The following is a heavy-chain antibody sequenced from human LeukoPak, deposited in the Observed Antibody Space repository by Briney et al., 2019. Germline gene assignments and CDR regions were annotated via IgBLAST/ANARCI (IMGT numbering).Heavy chain of an antibody. D-gene: IGHD2-8*02. J-gene: IGHJ6*02. CDR3: SRAGHYYGMDV. Sequence: PGGSLRLSCAGSGFTYSSYWMHWVRQAPGKGLEWVSRLNSDGSSTDYADSVKGRFTISRDNAKNTLYLQMNSLRAEDTAVYYCSRAGHYYGMDVWGQGTTVTVSS. V-gene: IGHV3-74*01. CDR1: GFTYSSYW. CDR2: LNSDGSST.